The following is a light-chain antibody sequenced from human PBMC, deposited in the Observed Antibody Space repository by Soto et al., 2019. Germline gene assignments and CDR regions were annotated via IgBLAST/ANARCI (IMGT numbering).Light chain of an antibody. V-gene: IGKV1-33*01. J-gene: IGKJ2*01. CDR3: QQFDNLPYT. Sequence: DIQMTQSPSSLSASVGDRVTITCQASQDISNYLNWYQQKPGKAPKLLIYDTSKLETGVPPRFSGSGSGTDFTFTISSLQPEDIATYYCQQFDNLPYTFGQGTKLEMK. CDR1: QDISNY. CDR2: DTS.